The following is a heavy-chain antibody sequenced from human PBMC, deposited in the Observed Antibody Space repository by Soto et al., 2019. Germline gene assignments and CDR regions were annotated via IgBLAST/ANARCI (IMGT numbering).Heavy chain of an antibody. CDR3: ARGPLMRGYSDY. CDR1: GFTFSSYW. Sequence: EVQLVESGGGLVQPGGSLRLSCAASGFTFSSYWMHWVRQAPGKGLVWVSRINSDGSSTSYADSVKGRFTISRDIAKNTLDLQISSLRAEDTAVYYCARGPLMRGYSDYWGQGTLVIVCS. J-gene: IGHJ4*02. CDR2: INSDGSST. V-gene: IGHV3-74*01. D-gene: IGHD3-10*01.